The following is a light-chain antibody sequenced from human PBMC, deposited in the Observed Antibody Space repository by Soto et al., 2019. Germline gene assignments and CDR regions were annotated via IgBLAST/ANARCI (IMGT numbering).Light chain of an antibody. J-gene: IGKJ1*01. CDR2: DAS. CDR3: QQYNNWPPWT. CDR1: QNIRNW. V-gene: IGKV1-5*01. Sequence: GDSVTITCRASQNIRNWWAWYQQKPGKAPNPLIYDASSLKSGVPARFSGSGSGTEFTLTISSLQSEDFAVYYCQQYNNWPPWTVCQGTKVDIK.